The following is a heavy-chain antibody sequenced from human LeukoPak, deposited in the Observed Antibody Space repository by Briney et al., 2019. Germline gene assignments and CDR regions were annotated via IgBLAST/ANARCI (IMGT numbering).Heavy chain of an antibody. D-gene: IGHD3-9*01. CDR3: AGLYYDILPGYYKGNY. CDR2: INHSGST. J-gene: IGHJ4*02. V-gene: IGHV4-34*01. CDR1: GGSFSGYY. Sequence: SETLSLTCAVYGGSFSGYYWSWSRQPPGKGLEWIGEINHSGSTNYYPSLKSRVTISVDTSKNQFSLKLSSVTAADTAVYYCAGLYYDILPGYYKGNYWGQGTLVTVSS.